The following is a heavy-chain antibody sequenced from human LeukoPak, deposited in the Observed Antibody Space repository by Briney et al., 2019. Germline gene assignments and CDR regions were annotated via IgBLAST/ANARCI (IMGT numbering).Heavy chain of an antibody. D-gene: IGHD2-2*01. CDR2: IYYSGST. J-gene: IGHJ4*02. CDR3: AISSTSCYEY. Sequence: SETLSLTCTVSGGSISSGDYYWSWLRQPPGKGLEWIGYIYYSGSTYYNPSLKSRVTISVDTSKNQFSLKLSSVTAADTAVYYCAISSTSCYEYWGQGTLVTVSS. V-gene: IGHV4-30-4*08. CDR1: GGSISSGDYY.